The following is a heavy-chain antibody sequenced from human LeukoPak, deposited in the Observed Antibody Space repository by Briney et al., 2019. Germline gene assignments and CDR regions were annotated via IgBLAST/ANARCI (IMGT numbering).Heavy chain of an antibody. CDR1: GGSFSGYY. CDR3: ATLVGIAVAGLLY. D-gene: IGHD6-19*01. CDR2: IYHSGST. V-gene: IGHV4-34*01. Sequence: PSETLSLTRAVYGGSFSGYYWSWIRQPPGKGVEWIGSIYHSGSTYYNPSLKSRVTISVDTSKNQFSLKLSSVTAADTAVYYCATLVGIAVAGLLYWGQGTLVAVSS. J-gene: IGHJ4*02.